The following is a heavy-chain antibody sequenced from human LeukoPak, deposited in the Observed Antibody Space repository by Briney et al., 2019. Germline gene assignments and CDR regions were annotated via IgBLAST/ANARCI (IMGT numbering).Heavy chain of an antibody. Sequence: GASVKVSCKASGYIFTSYGISWVRQAPGQGLEWMGGINIYNGKTNYAQKFQGRVTMTTDTSTSTAQMELRSLRSDDTAVYYCARDWRALDDSSGYYWFDYWGQGTLVTVSS. CDR1: GYIFTSYG. V-gene: IGHV1-18*01. CDR2: INIYNGKT. J-gene: IGHJ4*02. D-gene: IGHD3-22*01. CDR3: ARDWRALDDSSGYYWFDY.